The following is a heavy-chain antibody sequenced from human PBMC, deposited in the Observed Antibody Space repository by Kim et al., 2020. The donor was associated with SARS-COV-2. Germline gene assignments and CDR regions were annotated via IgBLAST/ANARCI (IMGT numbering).Heavy chain of an antibody. D-gene: IGHD2-2*01. Sequence: YADSVKGRITIPRDNAKNSLYLQMNSLRAEETAVYYCASLVVVPAATSDYWGQGTLVTVSS. V-gene: IGHV3-48*03. J-gene: IGHJ4*02. CDR3: ASLVVVPAATSDY.